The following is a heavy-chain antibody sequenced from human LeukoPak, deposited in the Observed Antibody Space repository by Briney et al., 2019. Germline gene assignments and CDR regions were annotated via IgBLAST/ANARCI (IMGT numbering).Heavy chain of an antibody. V-gene: IGHV3-30-3*01. CDR3: ARGYYSLGYFDY. J-gene: IGHJ4*02. Sequence: PGRSLRLSCAASGFAFSSYALHWVRQAPGQGLQWVASISYDGNNKYYADSVKGRFTISRDNAKNSLFLQMNSLRDEDTAVYYCARGYYSLGYFDYWGQGALVTVSS. D-gene: IGHD3-22*01. CDR1: GFAFSSYA. CDR2: ISYDGNNK.